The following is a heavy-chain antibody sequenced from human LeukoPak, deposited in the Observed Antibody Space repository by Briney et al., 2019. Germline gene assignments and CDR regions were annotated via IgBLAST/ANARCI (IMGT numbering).Heavy chain of an antibody. D-gene: IGHD2-2*01. J-gene: IGHJ6*02. V-gene: IGHV1-8*01. CDR2: MNPNSGNT. CDR1: GYTFTSYD. Sequence: GASVKVSCKASGYTFTSYDINWERQATGQGLEWMGWMNPNSGNTGYAQKFQGRVTMTRNTSISTAYMELSSLRSEDTAVYYCAGTPGRHCSSTSCYDYYYYGMDVWGQGTTVTVSS. CDR3: AGTPGRHCSSTSCYDYYYYGMDV.